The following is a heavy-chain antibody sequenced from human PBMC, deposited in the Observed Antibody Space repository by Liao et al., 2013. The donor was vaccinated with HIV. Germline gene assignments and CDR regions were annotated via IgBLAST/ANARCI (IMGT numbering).Heavy chain of an antibody. J-gene: IGHJ5*02. CDR3: ARGLENHQFFLS. Sequence: QVQLQESGPGLVKPSQTLSLTCSVSGASISSDNYYWTWIRQPAGKGLEWIGRIYSSGSTDYNPSLNSRVTMSLDTSKSQFSLNLTSVTAADTAVYYCARGLENHQFFLSWGQGALVTVSS. CDR1: GASISSDNYY. V-gene: IGHV4-61*02. D-gene: IGHD1-1*01. CDR2: IYSSGST.